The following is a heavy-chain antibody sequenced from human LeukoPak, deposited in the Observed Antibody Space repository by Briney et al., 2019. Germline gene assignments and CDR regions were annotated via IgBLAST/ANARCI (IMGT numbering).Heavy chain of an antibody. J-gene: IGHJ4*02. CDR3: ATIHSRFGELLPPNFDY. D-gene: IGHD3-10*01. CDR2: FDPEDGET. Sequence: ASVKVSCKVSGYTLTELSMHWVRQAPGKGLEWMGGFDPEDGETIYAQKFQGRVTMTEETSTDTAYMELSSLRSEDTAVYYCATIHSRFGELLPPNFDYWGQGTLVTVSS. V-gene: IGHV1-24*01. CDR1: GYTLTELS.